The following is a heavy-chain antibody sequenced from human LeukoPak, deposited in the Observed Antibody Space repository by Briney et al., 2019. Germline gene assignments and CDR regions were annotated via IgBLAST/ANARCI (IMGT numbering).Heavy chain of an antibody. J-gene: IGHJ3*02. D-gene: IGHD5-18*01. V-gene: IGHV1-18*01. Sequence: ASVKVSCKASGYTFTSYGISWVRQAPGQGLEWMGWNSAYNGNTNYAQKLQGRVTMTTDTSTSTAYMELRSLRSDDTAVYYCASRLARRGYSYGHAFDIWGQGTMVTVSS. CDR3: ASRLARRGYSYGHAFDI. CDR2: NSAYNGNT. CDR1: GYTFTSYG.